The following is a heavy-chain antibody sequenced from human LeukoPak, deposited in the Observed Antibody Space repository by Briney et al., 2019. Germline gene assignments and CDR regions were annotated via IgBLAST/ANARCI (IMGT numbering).Heavy chain of an antibody. V-gene: IGHV3-33*01. D-gene: IGHD3-10*01. J-gene: IGHJ4*02. CDR2: IWYDGSNK. Sequence: PGGSLRLPCAASGFTFSSYGMHWVRQAPGKGLEWVAVIWYDGSNKYYADSVKGRFTISRDNSKNTLYLQMNSLRAEDTAVYYCARDFPPVLTYYGSGSALDYWGQGTLVTVSS. CDR3: ARDFPPVLTYYGSGSALDY. CDR1: GFTFSSYG.